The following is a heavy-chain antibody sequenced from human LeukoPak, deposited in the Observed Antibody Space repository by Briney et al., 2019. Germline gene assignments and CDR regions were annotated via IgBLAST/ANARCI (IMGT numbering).Heavy chain of an antibody. J-gene: IGHJ6*02. CDR1: GFTFSSYG. Sequence: GGSLRLSCAASGFTFSSYGMHWVRQAPGKGLECVAVISYDGSNKYYADSVKGRFTISRDNSKNTLYLQMNSLRAEDTAVYYCAKDRGYCSGGSCQYYYYGMDVWGQGTTVTVSS. D-gene: IGHD2-15*01. CDR2: ISYDGSNK. CDR3: AKDRGYCSGGSCQYYYYGMDV. V-gene: IGHV3-30*18.